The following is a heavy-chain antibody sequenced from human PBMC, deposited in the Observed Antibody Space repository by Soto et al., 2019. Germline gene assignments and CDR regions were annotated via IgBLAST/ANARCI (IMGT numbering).Heavy chain of an antibody. D-gene: IGHD3-10*01. CDR3: ARPHMGVRGWYYMDV. CDR1: GGSISSYY. Sequence: KPSETLSLTCTVSGGSISSYYWSWIRQPPGKGLEWIGYIYYSGSTNYNPSLKSRVTISVDTSKNQFSLKLSSVTAADTAVYYCARPHMGVRGWYYMDVWGKGTTVTVSS. CDR2: IYYSGST. V-gene: IGHV4-59*01. J-gene: IGHJ6*03.